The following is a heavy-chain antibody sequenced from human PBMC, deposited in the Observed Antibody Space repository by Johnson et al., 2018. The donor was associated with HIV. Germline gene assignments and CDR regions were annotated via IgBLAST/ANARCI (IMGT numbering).Heavy chain of an antibody. CDR2: MWYDGSNK. V-gene: IGHV3-33*06. J-gene: IGHJ3*02. CDR3: AKDRGSGWYWDAFDI. Sequence: QVQLVESGGGVVQPGRSLRLSCAASGFTFSSYGMHWVRQAPGKGLEWVAVMWYDGSNKYYADSVKGRFTISRDNSKNTLYLQMNSLRAEDTAVYYCAKDRGSGWYWDAFDIWGQGTMVTVSS. CDR1: GFTFSSYG. D-gene: IGHD6-19*01.